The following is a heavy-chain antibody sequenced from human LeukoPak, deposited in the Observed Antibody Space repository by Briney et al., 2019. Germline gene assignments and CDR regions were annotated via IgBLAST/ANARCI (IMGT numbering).Heavy chain of an antibody. J-gene: IGHJ4*02. CDR1: GGSISSYY. CDR3: ARSSRGSYWGVGVFDY. CDR2: IYYSGST. V-gene: IGHV4-59*01. D-gene: IGHD1-26*01. Sequence: TSETLSLTCTVSGGSISSYYWSWIRQPPGKGLEWIGYIYYSGSTNYNPSLKSRVTISVDTSKNQFSLKLSSVTAADTAVYYCARSSRGSYWGVGVFDYWGQGTLVTVSS.